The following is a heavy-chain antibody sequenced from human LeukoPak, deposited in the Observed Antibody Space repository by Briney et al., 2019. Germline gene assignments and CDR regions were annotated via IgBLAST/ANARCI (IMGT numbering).Heavy chain of an antibody. CDR2: IYISGST. CDR3: ARDGTGEGWFDP. V-gene: IGHV4-61*02. J-gene: IGHJ5*02. D-gene: IGHD7-27*01. Sequence: SETLSLTCTVSGDSISSGSYYWNWIRQPAGKGLEWIGRIYISGSTNYNPSLESRVTISVDTSKNQFSLKLSSVTAADTAVYYCARDGTGEGWFDPWGQGTLVTVSS. CDR1: GDSISSGSYY.